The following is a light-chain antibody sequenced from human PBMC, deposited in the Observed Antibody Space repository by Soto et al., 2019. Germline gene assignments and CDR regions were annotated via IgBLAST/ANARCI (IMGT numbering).Light chain of an antibody. V-gene: IGKV1-5*01. CDR3: QHYNSYPYT. CDR1: QSISTW. CDR2: DAS. J-gene: IGKJ2*01. Sequence: DIQMTQSPSTLAASLGDRVTITCRASQSISTWLAWFQQKPGKAPDLLIYDASSLESGVPSRFSGSGSGTEFTLTISSLQPDDFAPYYCQHYNSYPYTFGQGTKVDIK.